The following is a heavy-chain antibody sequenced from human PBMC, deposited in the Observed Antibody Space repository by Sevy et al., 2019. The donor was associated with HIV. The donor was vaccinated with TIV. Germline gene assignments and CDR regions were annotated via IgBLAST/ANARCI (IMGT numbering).Heavy chain of an antibody. J-gene: IGHJ4*02. CDR3: AKEASVAGTLVY. CDR1: GFTFDDYA. V-gene: IGHV3-9*01. D-gene: IGHD6-19*01. CDR2: ISWNSGSI. Sequence: GGSLRLSCVASGFTFDDYAMHWVRQAPGKGLEWVSGISWNSGSIGYADSVKGRFTISRDNAKNSLYLQMNSLRAEDTALYYCAKEASVAGTLVYWGQGTLVTVSS.